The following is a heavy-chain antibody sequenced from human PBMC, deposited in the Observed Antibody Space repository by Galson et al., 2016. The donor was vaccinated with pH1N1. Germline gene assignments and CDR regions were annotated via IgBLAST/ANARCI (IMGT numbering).Heavy chain of an antibody. D-gene: IGHD1-26*01. CDR1: GYSFTNYW. CDR3: ARQVGHVRAGSYAFDI. CDR2: IYPADSDT. V-gene: IGHV5-51*01. Sequence: SGAEVKKPGDSLKIPCKASGYSFTNYWIGWVRQMPGKGLEWMGIIYPADSDTRYSPSFQGQVTISADSSISTTYLRWSSLKASDTAMYYCARQVGHVRAGSYAFDIWGQGTMVTVSS. J-gene: IGHJ3*02.